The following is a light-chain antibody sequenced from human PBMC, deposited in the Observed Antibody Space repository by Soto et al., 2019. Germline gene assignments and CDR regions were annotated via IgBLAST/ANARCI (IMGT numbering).Light chain of an antibody. CDR2: DIS. Sequence: ETVMTQFPATLSVSPGDKATLSCRASQYVSTNLAWYQQQPGQPPRLLIYDISNRATGIPARFSGSGSETEFALNITSLQSEDFAVYYCQQYDTWPLTFXGGTKVDIK. CDR1: QYVSTN. J-gene: IGKJ4*01. CDR3: QQYDTWPLT. V-gene: IGKV3D-15*01.